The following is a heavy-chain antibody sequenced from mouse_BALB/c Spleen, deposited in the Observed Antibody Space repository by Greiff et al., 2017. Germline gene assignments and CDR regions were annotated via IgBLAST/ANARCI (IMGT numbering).Heavy chain of an antibody. D-gene: IGHD2-3*01. J-gene: IGHJ2*01. V-gene: IGHV5-12-2*01. Sequence: EVQLVESGGGLVQPGGSLKLSCAASGFTFSSYTMSWVRQTPEKRLEWVAYISNGGGSTYYPDTVKGRFTISRDNAKNTLYLQMSSLKSEDTAMYYCARHEGYYGFDYWGQGTTLTVSS. CDR1: GFTFSSYT. CDR2: ISNGGGST. CDR3: ARHEGYYGFDY.